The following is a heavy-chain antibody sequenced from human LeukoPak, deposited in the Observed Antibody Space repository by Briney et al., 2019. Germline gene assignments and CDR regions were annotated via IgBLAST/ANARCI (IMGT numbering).Heavy chain of an antibody. CDR2: ISGSGGST. D-gene: IGHD1-1*01. J-gene: IGHJ6*03. CDR3: VKGTTGTVYYYYMDV. CDR1: GFTFSSYA. Sequence: GGSLRLSCAASGFTFSSYAMSWVRQAPGKGLEWVSAISGSGGSTYYADSVKGRFTISRDNSKNTLYLQMNSLRAEDTAVYYCVKGTTGTVYYYYMDVWGKGTTVTVSS. V-gene: IGHV3-23*01.